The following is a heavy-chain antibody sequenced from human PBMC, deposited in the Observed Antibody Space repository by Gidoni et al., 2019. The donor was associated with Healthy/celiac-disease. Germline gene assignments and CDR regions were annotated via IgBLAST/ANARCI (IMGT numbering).Heavy chain of an antibody. CDR3: ARRRPATPRGWFDP. CDR2: MNPNSGNT. Sequence: QVQLVQSGAEVKKPGASVKVSCKASGYNFTSYAINWVRQATGQGLEWMGWMNPNSGNTGYAQKFQGRVTMTRNTSIITAYMELSSLRSEDTAVYYCARRRPATPRGWFDPWGQGTLVTVSS. J-gene: IGHJ5*02. D-gene: IGHD2-2*01. CDR1: GYNFTSYA. V-gene: IGHV1-8*01.